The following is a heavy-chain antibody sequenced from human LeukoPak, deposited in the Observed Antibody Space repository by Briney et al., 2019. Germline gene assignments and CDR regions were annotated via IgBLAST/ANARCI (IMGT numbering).Heavy chain of an antibody. CDR3: AKDGGDIVGATASWFDP. Sequence: GGSLRLSCAASGFTFSRYSMNWVRQAPGKGLEWVAFIRYDGSNKYYADSVKGRFTISRDNSKNTLYLQMNSLRAEDTAVYYCAKDGGDIVGATASWFDPWGQGTLVTVSS. J-gene: IGHJ5*02. V-gene: IGHV3-30*02. CDR2: IRYDGSNK. D-gene: IGHD1-26*01. CDR1: GFTFSRYS.